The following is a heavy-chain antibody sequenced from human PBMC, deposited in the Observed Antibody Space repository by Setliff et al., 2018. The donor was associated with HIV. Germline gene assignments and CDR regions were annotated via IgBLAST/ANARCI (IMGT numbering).Heavy chain of an antibody. J-gene: IGHJ4*02. Sequence: SETLSLTCTVSGDSISGSSYYWDWIRQSPGRELEWLGSVYFSGTTYYNPSLKSRVKVSVNMSQNQFSLKVTSVTAADTAVYYCARQYSSSSAHFEYWGQGALVTVSS. CDR1: GDSISGSSYY. CDR2: VYFSGTT. V-gene: IGHV4-39*01. D-gene: IGHD6-13*01. CDR3: ARQYSSSSAHFEY.